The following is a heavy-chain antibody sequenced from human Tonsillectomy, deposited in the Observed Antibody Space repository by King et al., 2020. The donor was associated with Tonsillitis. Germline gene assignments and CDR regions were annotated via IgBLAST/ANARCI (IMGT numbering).Heavy chain of an antibody. Sequence: QLVQSGGGVVQPGRSLRLSCAASGFTFSSYGMHWVRQAPGKGLEWVAVIWYDGSNKYYADSVKGRFTISRDNSKNTLYLQMNSLRAEDTAVYYCARAAISGYDLDISYWGQGTLVTVSS. CDR2: IWYDGSNK. CDR3: ARAAISGYDLDISY. CDR1: GFTFSSYG. D-gene: IGHD5-12*01. V-gene: IGHV3-33*08. J-gene: IGHJ4*02.